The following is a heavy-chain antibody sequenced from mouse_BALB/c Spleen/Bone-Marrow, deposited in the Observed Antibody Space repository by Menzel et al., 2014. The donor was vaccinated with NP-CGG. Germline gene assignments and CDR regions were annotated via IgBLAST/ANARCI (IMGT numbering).Heavy chain of an antibody. CDR1: GFTFSSYG. V-gene: IGHV5-6-3*01. Sequence: VQLKESGGGLVQPGGSLKLSCAASGFTFSSYGTSWVRQTPDKRLELVATINSNGGSTYYPDSVKGRFTISRDNAKNTLYLQMSSLKSEDTAMYYCARDSNDYWGQGTTLTVSS. CDR3: ARDSNDY. J-gene: IGHJ2*01. CDR2: INSNGGST.